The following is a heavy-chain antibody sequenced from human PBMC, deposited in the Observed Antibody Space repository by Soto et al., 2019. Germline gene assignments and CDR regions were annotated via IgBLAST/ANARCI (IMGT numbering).Heavy chain of an antibody. CDR2: ISSTTNYI. CDR3: ANESEDLTSNFDY. CDR1: GFTFSRYS. Sequence: PGGSLRLSCAASGFTFSRYSMNWVRQAPGKGLEWVSSISSTTNYIYYADSMKGRFTVSRDNSKNSVYLDMNSLSAEYTAVYYCANESEDLTSNFDYWGQGTLVTVSS. V-gene: IGHV3-21*01. J-gene: IGHJ4*02.